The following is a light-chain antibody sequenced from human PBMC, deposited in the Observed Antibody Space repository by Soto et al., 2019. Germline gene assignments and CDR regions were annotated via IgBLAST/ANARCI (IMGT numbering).Light chain of an antibody. V-gene: IGKV1-17*03. J-gene: IGKJ2*01. CDR3: LQDSSYPRT. Sequence: DIQMTQSPSAMSASVGDRVTITCRASQGINKDLVWFQQKPGKVPKRLIYGASSLHNGVPSRFSGSGSGTDFTLTISNLQNEDFAIYYCLQDSSYPRTFGQGTRVAIK. CDR2: GAS. CDR1: QGINKD.